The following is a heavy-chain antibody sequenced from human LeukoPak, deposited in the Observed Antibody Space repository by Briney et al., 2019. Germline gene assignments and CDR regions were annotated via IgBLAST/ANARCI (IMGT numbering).Heavy chain of an antibody. V-gene: IGHV3-30*03. D-gene: IGHD1-1*01. CDR3: AREGYEYFFDY. CDR2: ISYDGSNK. Sequence: PGRSLRLSCAASGFTFSSYGMHWIRQAPGKGLEWVAVISYDGSNKYYADSVKGRFTISRDNSKNTLYLQMNSLRAEDTAVYYCAREGYEYFFDYWGQGTLVTVSS. J-gene: IGHJ4*02. CDR1: GFTFSSYG.